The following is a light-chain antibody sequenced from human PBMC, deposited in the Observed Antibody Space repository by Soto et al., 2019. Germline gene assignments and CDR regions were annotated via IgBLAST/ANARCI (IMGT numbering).Light chain of an antibody. J-gene: IGLJ1*01. Sequence: SSELTQPPSVSVAPGQTARITCGGNNIGSKSVHWYQQKPGQAPVLVIYYDSDRPSGIPDRFSASNSGSSATLIISRVEAGDEADYYCQVWDSGSDQGVFGTGTKVTVL. CDR1: NIGSKS. V-gene: IGLV3-21*04. CDR3: QVWDSGSDQGV. CDR2: YDS.